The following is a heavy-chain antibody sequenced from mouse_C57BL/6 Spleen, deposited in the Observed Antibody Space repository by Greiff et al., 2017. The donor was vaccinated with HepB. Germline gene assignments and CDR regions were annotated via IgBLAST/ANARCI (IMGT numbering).Heavy chain of an antibody. D-gene: IGHD1-3*01. V-gene: IGHV2-2*01. Sequence: VKLVESGPGLVQPSQSLSITCTVSGFSLTSYGVHWVRQSPGKGLEWLGVIWSGGSTDYNAAFISRLSISKDNSKSQVFFKMNSLQADDTAIYYCARKSGSYVGYAMDYWGQGTSVTVSS. CDR1: GFSLTSYG. CDR3: ARKSGSYVGYAMDY. J-gene: IGHJ4*01. CDR2: IWSGGST.